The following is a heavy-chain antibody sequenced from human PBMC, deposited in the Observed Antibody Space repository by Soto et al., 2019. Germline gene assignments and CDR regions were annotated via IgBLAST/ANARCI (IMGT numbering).Heavy chain of an antibody. Sequence: QVQLVESGGGVFQPGRSLRLSCAASGFTFSTYGMHWVRQAPGKGLEWVAAMSYDGTKQYYVDSVKSRFTISRDNSRNTLFLQVNSLRDEDKAVYYCAKEYGSTWIDHWGQGTLVTVSS. CDR3: AKEYGSTWIDH. CDR1: GFTFSTYG. J-gene: IGHJ4*02. V-gene: IGHV3-30*18. D-gene: IGHD6-13*01. CDR2: MSYDGTKQ.